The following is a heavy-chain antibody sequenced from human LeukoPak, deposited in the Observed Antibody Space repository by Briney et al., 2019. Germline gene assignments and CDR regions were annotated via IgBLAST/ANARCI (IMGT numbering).Heavy chain of an antibody. V-gene: IGHV3-7*01. J-gene: IGHJ4*02. D-gene: IGHD3-10*01. Sequence: PGGSLRLSCAASGFTFSSYWMSWVRQAPGKGLGWVANIKQDGSEKNYVDSVKGRFTISRDNAKNSLHLQMNSLRAEDTAVYYCAKSLWPEDYWGQGTLVTVSS. CDR1: GFTFSSYW. CDR2: IKQDGSEK. CDR3: AKSLWPEDY.